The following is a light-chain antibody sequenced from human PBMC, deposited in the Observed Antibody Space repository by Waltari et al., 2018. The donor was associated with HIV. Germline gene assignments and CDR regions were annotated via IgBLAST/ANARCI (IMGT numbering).Light chain of an antibody. Sequence: QSVLTQPPSVSATPGQRVTISCSGSSSNIGNNIVTWYQQLPGTAPKLIIYGNDQRPSGVPDRFSGSKSGTSASLAISGLQSEDEADYDCATWDDSLNGPLFGGGTKLTVL. CDR3: ATWDDSLNGPL. V-gene: IGLV1-44*01. J-gene: IGLJ2*01. CDR1: SSNIGNNI. CDR2: GND.